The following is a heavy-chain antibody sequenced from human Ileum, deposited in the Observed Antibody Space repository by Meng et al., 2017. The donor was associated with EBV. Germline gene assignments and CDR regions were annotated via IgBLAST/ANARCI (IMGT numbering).Heavy chain of an antibody. CDR3: ARDRSGSYYSPTFDY. V-gene: IGHV4-39*06. D-gene: IGHD3-10*01. Sequence: RLPRQTLGPRLVKPSETLSLTCTVSGGSISSSSYYWGWIRQPPGKGLEWIGSIYYSESTYYNPSLKSRVTISVDTSKNQFSLKLSSVTAADTAVYYCARDRSGSYYSPTFDYWGQGTLVTVSS. J-gene: IGHJ4*02. CDR2: IYYSEST. CDR1: GGSISSSSYY.